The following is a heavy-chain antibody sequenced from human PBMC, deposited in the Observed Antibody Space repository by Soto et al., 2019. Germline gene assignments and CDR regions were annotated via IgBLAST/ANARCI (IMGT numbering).Heavy chain of an antibody. D-gene: IGHD2-2*01. Sequence: SETLSLTCTVSGGSISSYYWSWIRQPPGKGLEWIGYIYYSGSTNYNPSLKSRVTISVDTSKNQFSLKLSSVTAADTAVYYCARVGCSSTSCLTLSHNYYYYGMDVWGQGTTVTVSS. V-gene: IGHV4-59*01. J-gene: IGHJ6*02. CDR3: ARVGCSSTSCLTLSHNYYYYGMDV. CDR2: IYYSGST. CDR1: GGSISSYY.